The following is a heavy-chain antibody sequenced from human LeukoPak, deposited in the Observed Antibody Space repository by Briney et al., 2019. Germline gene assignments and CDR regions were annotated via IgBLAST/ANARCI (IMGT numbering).Heavy chain of an antibody. D-gene: IGHD4-17*01. V-gene: IGHV4-59*12. Sequence: SETLSLTCTVSGGSINSYYWSWIRQPPGKGLEWIGYISYSGSTNYNPSLKSRVTISVDTSKNQFSLKLSSVTAADTAVYYCARETNHGDYASDDYYGMDVWGQGTTVTVSS. CDR2: ISYSGST. J-gene: IGHJ6*02. CDR3: ARETNHGDYASDDYYGMDV. CDR1: GGSINSYY.